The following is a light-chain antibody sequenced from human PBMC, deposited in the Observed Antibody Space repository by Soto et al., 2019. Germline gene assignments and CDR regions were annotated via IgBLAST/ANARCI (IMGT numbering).Light chain of an antibody. CDR2: ATS. CDR1: QSVSTN. J-gene: IGKJ5*01. V-gene: IGKV3-15*01. CDR3: QQYNNWTS. Sequence: EIVVTLAPENLSVSPGETATLSCRASQSVSTNLAWYQQKPGQAPRLLIHATSTRATGIPARFSGSGSETEFTLPIRSLQSEDFAVYFCQQYNNWTSFGQGTRLEIK.